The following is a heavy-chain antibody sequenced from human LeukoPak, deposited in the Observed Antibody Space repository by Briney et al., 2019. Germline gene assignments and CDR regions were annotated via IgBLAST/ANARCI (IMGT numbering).Heavy chain of an antibody. Sequence: PGGSLRLSCAASGFTFSSYAMSWVRQAPGKGLEWVSAISGSGGSTYYADSVKGRFTISRDNSKNTLYLQMNSLKAEDTAVYYCARIIAAAGKFDYWGQGTLVTVSS. J-gene: IGHJ4*02. CDR2: ISGSGGST. D-gene: IGHD6-13*01. V-gene: IGHV3-23*01. CDR3: ARIIAAAGKFDY. CDR1: GFTFSSYA.